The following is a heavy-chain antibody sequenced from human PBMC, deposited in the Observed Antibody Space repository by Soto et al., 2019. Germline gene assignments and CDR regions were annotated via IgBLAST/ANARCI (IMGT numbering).Heavy chain of an antibody. CDR2: IYYSGST. CDR3: ARGLLLDIYSSGWYYFDY. V-gene: IGHV4-59*01. CDR1: GGSISSYY. D-gene: IGHD6-19*01. Sequence: SETLSLTCTVSGGSISSYYWSWIRQPPGKGLEWIGYIYYSGSTNYNPSLKSRVTISVDTSKNQFSLKLSSVTAADTAVYYCARGLLLDIYSSGWYYFDYWGQGTLVTVSS. J-gene: IGHJ4*02.